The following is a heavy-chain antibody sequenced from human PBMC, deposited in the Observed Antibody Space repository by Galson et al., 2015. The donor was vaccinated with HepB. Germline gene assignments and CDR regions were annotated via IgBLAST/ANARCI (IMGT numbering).Heavy chain of an antibody. CDR1: GFTFSSYS. J-gene: IGHJ3*02. D-gene: IGHD3-3*01. CDR2: ISSSSSYI. Sequence: SLRLSCAASGFTFSSYSMNWVRQAPGKGLEWVSSISSSSSYIYYADSVKGRFTISRDNAKNSLYLQMNSLRAEDTAVYYCARMETIFGVVITYAFDIWGQGTMVTVSS. V-gene: IGHV3-21*01. CDR3: ARMETIFGVVITYAFDI.